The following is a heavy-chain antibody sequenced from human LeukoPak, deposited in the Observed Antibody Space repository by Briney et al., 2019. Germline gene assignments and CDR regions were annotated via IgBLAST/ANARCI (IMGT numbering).Heavy chain of an antibody. D-gene: IGHD5-12*01. CDR2: IWYDGSNK. CDR3: ARDGFSKSRFRYGMDV. Sequence: GGSLRLSCAASGFTFSSYGMHWVRQAPGKGLEWVAVIWYDGSNKYYADSVKGRFTISRDNSKNTLYLQMNSLRAEDTAAYYCARDGFSKSRFRYGMDVWGQGTTVTVSS. V-gene: IGHV3-33*01. CDR1: GFTFSSYG. J-gene: IGHJ6*02.